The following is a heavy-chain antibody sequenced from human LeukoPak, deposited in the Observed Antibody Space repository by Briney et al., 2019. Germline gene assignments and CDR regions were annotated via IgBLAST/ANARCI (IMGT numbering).Heavy chain of an antibody. J-gene: IGHJ4*02. V-gene: IGHV3-53*01. CDR2: IYSGGST. D-gene: IGHD6-19*01. CDR1: GFTVSSNY. Sequence: GGSLRLSCAASGFTVSSNYMSWVRQAPGKGLEWVSVIYSGGSTYYADSVKGRFTISRDNSKNTLYLQMNSLRAEDTAVYYCARSIAVDDFDYWGQGTLVTVSS. CDR3: ARSIAVDDFDY.